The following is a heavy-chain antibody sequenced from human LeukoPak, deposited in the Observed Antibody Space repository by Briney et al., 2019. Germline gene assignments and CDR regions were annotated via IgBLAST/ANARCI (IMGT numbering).Heavy chain of an antibody. CDR3: AKEGRYCSSTSCYFVPFDY. Sequence: PGGSLRLSCAASGFTFSSYAMSWVRQAPGKGLEWVSAISGSGGSTYYADSVKGRFTISRDNSKNTLYLQMNSLRAEDTAVYYCAKEGRYCSSTSCYFVPFDYWGQGTLVTVSS. CDR1: GFTFSSYA. V-gene: IGHV3-23*01. CDR2: ISGSGGST. D-gene: IGHD2-2*01. J-gene: IGHJ4*02.